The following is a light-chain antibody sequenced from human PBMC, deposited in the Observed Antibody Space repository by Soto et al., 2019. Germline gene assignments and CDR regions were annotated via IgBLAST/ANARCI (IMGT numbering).Light chain of an antibody. J-gene: IGKJ5*01. CDR2: DAS. V-gene: IGKV3D-20*02. Sequence: EIVLTQSPGTLSLSPGERATLSCRASQSVSSSYLAWYQQKPGQTPRLLIYDASKRATGIPGRFSGSGSGTDFTLTISSLEPEDFAVYYCQQRSNWPPALSFGGGTRLEIK. CDR1: QSVSSSY. CDR3: QQRSNWPPALS.